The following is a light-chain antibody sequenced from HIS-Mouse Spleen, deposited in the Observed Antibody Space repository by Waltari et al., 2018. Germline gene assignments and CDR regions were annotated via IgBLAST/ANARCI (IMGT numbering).Light chain of an antibody. CDR3: QQYDNLPPVIT. J-gene: IGKJ5*01. CDR2: DAS. V-gene: IGKV1-33*01. Sequence: DIQMTQSPSSLSASVGDRVTITCQASQDISNYLNWYQQKPGKAPKLLIYDASNLETGVPSRCSGSGSGTDFTFTISSLQPEDIATYYCQQYDNLPPVITFGQGTRLEIK. CDR1: QDISNY.